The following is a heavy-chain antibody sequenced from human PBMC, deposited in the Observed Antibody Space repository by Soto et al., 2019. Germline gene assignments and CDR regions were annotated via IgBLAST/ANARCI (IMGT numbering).Heavy chain of an antibody. CDR3: ARAPKVSGSSQTRPDF. CDR2: ISQSGNT. D-gene: IGHD6-6*01. V-gene: IGHV4-34*01. J-gene: IGHJ4*02. CDR1: SGSFSGYY. Sequence: SETLSLTCSIYSGSFSGYYWSWIRQPPGKGLEWIGEISQSGNTNYSPSLKSRVSISIDTSKKQFSLNLASVSAADTAVYYCARAPKVSGSSQTRPDFWGQGTLVTVYS.